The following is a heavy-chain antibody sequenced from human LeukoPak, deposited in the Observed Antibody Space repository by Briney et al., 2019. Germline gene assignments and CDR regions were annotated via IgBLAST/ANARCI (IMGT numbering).Heavy chain of an antibody. D-gene: IGHD3-16*01. V-gene: IGHV3-7*05. CDR3: ARDGMGGIKAFDI. Sequence: PGGSLRLSCAASGFTFSRYWMSWVRQAPGRGLGWVANIKHDGSQKYYVDSVKGRITISRDNAKNSLYLQMNSLRAEDTAVYYCARDGMGGIKAFDIWGQGTMVTVSS. CDR2: IKHDGSQK. CDR1: GFTFSRYW. J-gene: IGHJ3*02.